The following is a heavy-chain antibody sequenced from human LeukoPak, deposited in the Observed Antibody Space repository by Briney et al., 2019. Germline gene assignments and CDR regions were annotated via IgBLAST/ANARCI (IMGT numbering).Heavy chain of an antibody. J-gene: IGHJ4*02. CDR1: GYTFTGYY. V-gene: IGHV1-2*02. CDR2: INPNSGGT. D-gene: IGHD3-22*01. Sequence: ASVKVSCKASGYTFTGYYMHWVRQAPGQGLEWMGWINPNSGGTNYAQKFQGRVTMTRDTSISTAYMELSRLRSEDTAVYYCARAPLTYYYDSSGYSWGQGTLVTVSS. CDR3: ARAPLTYYYDSSGYS.